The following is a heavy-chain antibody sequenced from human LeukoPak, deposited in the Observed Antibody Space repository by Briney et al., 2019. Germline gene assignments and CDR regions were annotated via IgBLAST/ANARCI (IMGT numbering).Heavy chain of an antibody. CDR3: ARDHYGSGSLGYYYYYGMDV. J-gene: IGHJ6*02. Sequence: SETLSLTCAVYGGSFSGYYWSWIRQPPGKGLEWIGEINHSGSTYYNPSLKSRVTISVDTSKNQFSLKLSSVTAADTAVYYCARDHYGSGSLGYYYYYGMDVWGQGTTVTVSS. CDR2: INHSGST. V-gene: IGHV4-34*09. D-gene: IGHD3-10*01. CDR1: GGSFSGYY.